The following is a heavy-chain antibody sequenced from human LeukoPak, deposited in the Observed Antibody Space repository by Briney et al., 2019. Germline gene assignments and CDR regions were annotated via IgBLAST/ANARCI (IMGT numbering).Heavy chain of an antibody. CDR3: ARDSGCCYGSGSYYAFDY. D-gene: IGHD3-10*01. Sequence: ASVKVSCKASGYTFIGYYMHWVRQAPGQGLEWMGWINPNSGDTNSAQKFQGRVTMTRDTSISTAYMELSRLKSDDTAVYYCARDSGCCYGSGSYYAFDYWGQGTLVTVSS. V-gene: IGHV1-2*02. CDR2: INPNSGDT. CDR1: GYTFIGYY. J-gene: IGHJ4*02.